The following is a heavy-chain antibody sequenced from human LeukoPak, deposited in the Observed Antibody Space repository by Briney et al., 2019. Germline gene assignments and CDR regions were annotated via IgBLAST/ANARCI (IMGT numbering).Heavy chain of an antibody. Sequence: LGESLQISCQGSGSTFTSSWISGGRRLPGKGRGGMGRIDPSDSYTNYSPSFQGHVIISTDKSITTAYLQWSSLKASDTAVYYCARLRDGSLDFWGQGTLVSVSS. J-gene: IGHJ4*02. CDR1: GSTFTSSW. CDR3: ARLRDGSLDF. CDR2: IDPSDSYT. V-gene: IGHV5-10-1*01.